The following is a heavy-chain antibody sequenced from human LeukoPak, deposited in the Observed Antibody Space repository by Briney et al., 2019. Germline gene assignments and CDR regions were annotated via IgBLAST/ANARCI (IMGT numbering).Heavy chain of an antibody. CDR1: GGSISSGGYY. J-gene: IGHJ5*02. CDR2: IYDSGST. D-gene: IGHD3-10*01. V-gene: IGHV4-31*03. Sequence: PSETLSLTCTVSGGSISSGGYYWSWIRQHPGEGLEWLGYIYDSGSTYYNPSLKSRVTISVDTSKNQFSLKLSSVTAADTAVYYCARVPNYYGSGSYYNGYNWFNPWGQGTLVTVSS. CDR3: ARVPNYYGSGSYYNGYNWFNP.